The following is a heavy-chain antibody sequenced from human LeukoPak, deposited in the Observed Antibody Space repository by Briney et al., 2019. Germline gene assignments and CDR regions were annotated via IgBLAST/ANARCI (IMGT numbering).Heavy chain of an antibody. CDR3: ARGRSCSGGSCYSSIYYYYYMDV. CDR2: IYYSGST. D-gene: IGHD2-15*01. J-gene: IGHJ6*03. CDR1: GGSISSYY. V-gene: IGHV4-59*01. Sequence: SETLSLTCTVSGGSISSYYWSWIRQPPGKGLEWIGYIYYSGSTNYNPSLKSRVTISVDTSKNQFSLKLSSVTAADTAVYYCARGRSCSGGSCYSSIYYYYYMDVWGKGTTVTIPS.